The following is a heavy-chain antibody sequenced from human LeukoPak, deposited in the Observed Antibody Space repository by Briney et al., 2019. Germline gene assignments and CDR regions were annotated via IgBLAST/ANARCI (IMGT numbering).Heavy chain of an antibody. D-gene: IGHD3-22*01. CDR3: AKVQSGGDYYDSSGYAIDY. V-gene: IGHV1-69*05. Sequence: SVKVSCKASGGTFSSYAISWVRQAPGQGLEWMGGIIPIFGTANYAQKFQGRVTITTDESTSTAYMELSSLRSEDTAVHYCAKVQSGGDYYDSSGYAIDYWGQGTLVTVSS. CDR1: GGTFSSYA. CDR2: IIPIFGTA. J-gene: IGHJ4*02.